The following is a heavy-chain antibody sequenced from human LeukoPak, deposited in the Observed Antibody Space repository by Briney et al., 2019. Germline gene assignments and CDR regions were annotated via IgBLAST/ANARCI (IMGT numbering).Heavy chain of an antibody. Sequence: SETLSLTCAVYGGSFSGYYWSWIRQPPGKGLEWIGEINHSGSTYYNPSLKSRVTISVDTSKNQFSLKLSSVTAADTAVYYCTRDLGSNGNWFGPWGQGTLVTVSS. D-gene: IGHD2-8*01. CDR2: INHSGST. CDR1: GGSFSGYY. CDR3: TRDLGSNGNWFGP. V-gene: IGHV4-34*09. J-gene: IGHJ5*02.